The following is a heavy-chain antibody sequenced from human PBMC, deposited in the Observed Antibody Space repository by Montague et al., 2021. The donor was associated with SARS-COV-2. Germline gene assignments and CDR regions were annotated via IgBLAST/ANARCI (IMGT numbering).Heavy chain of an antibody. Sequence: SETLSLTCTVSGDSISNSYYYWDWIRQPPGKGLEWIGNIYESGSIYYNPSLKSRLTISLDTSRNQFSLKLTSATAADTAIYYCARHLRAIRCAWGNSRIAHWGQGTLVTVSS. CDR3: ARHLRAIRCAWGNSRIAH. CDR2: IYESGSI. CDR1: GDSISNSYYY. D-gene: IGHD3-16*01. V-gene: IGHV4-39*01. J-gene: IGHJ4*02.